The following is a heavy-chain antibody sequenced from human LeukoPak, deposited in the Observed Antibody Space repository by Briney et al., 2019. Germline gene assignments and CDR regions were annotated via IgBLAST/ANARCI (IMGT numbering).Heavy chain of an antibody. CDR3: AREDVSIAAAGYYYYMDV. D-gene: IGHD6-13*01. J-gene: IGHJ6*03. CDR1: GGSISSGSYY. Sequence: PSETLSLTCTVSGGSISSGSYYWSWIRQPAGKGLEWIGRIYTSGSTNYNPSLKSRVTISVDTSKNQFSLKLSSVTAADTAVYYCAREDVSIAAAGYYYYMDVWGQGTLVTVSS. CDR2: IYTSGST. V-gene: IGHV4-61*02.